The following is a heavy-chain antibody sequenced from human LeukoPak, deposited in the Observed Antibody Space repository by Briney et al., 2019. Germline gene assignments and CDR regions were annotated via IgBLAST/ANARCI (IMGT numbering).Heavy chain of an antibody. Sequence: SETLSLTCTVSGGSVSSGSYYWSWIRQPPGKGLEWIGYIYYSGSTNYNPSLKSRVTISVDTSKNQFSLKLSSVTAADTAVYYCARTDYGGNSGSDSHYYYYYGMDVWGQGTTVTVSS. CDR3: ARTDYGGNSGSDSHYYYYYGMDV. V-gene: IGHV4-61*01. CDR2: IYYSGST. D-gene: IGHD4-23*01. CDR1: GGSVSSGSYY. J-gene: IGHJ6*02.